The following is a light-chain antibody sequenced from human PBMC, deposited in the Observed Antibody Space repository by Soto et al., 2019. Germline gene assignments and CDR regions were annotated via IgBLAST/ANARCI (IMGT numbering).Light chain of an antibody. Sequence: QSVLTQPPSVSGTPGQRATISCSGSTSNIGSNFVYWYQQLPGTAPKLLIYTNNQRPSGVPDRFSGSKSGTSASLAITGLRFEDEADYYCAAWDDSLTGPVFGGGTKRTVL. CDR1: TSNIGSNF. CDR2: TNN. CDR3: AAWDDSLTGPV. J-gene: IGLJ3*02. V-gene: IGLV1-47*02.